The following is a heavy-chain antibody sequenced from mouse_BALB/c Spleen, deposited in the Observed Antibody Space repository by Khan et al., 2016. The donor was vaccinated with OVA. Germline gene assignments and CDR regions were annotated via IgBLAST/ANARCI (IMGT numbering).Heavy chain of an antibody. CDR3: TRDRIDY. Sequence: QVQLKQSGAELAKPGASVKMSCKASGYTFTSFWMHWVKQRPGQGLEWIGYINPTSGNTDYNEKFKGRATLSVDKSSSTAYMQLSSLTYEDSAVYFDTRDRIDYWGQGTTLTVSS. CDR2: INPTSGNT. J-gene: IGHJ2*01. CDR1: GYTFTSFW. V-gene: IGHV1-7*01.